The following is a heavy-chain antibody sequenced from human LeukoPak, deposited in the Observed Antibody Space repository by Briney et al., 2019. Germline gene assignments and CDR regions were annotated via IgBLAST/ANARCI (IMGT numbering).Heavy chain of an antibody. D-gene: IGHD5-18*01. CDR2: ISSSGSTI. V-gene: IGHV3-48*03. J-gene: IGHJ4*02. CDR3: ARLKRGYSYGDRRPVPSPLDY. CDR1: GFTFSSYE. Sequence: GGSLRLSCAASGFTFSSYEMNWVRQAPGKGLEWVSYISSSGSTIYYADSVKGRFTISRDNAKNSLYLLMNSLRAEDTAVYYCARLKRGYSYGDRRPVPSPLDYWGQGTLVTVSS.